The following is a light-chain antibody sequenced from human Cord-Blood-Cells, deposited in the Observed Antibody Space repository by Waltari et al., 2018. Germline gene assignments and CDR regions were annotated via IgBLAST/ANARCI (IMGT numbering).Light chain of an antibody. J-gene: IGLJ2*01. Sequence: QSALTQPASASGSPGQSITISCTGTSSDDGGYNYVSWYQQYPGKAPKLMIYDVSNRPSGFSNRFSGSKSGNTVSLTISGLEARDDADYDCSSYTRSSTCVFGGGTRRTVL. V-gene: IGLV2-14*01. CDR3: SSYTRSSTCV. CDR2: DVS. CDR1: SSDDGGYNY.